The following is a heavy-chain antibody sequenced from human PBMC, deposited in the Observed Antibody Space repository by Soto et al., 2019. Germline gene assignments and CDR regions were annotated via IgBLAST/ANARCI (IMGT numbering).Heavy chain of an antibody. V-gene: IGHV3-11*01. D-gene: IGHD5-12*01. CDR2: ISSSGSTI. J-gene: IGHJ3*02. CDR3: ARGYVDIVATIKGAFDI. Sequence: GGSLRLSCAASGFTFSDYYMSWIRQAPGKGLEWVSYISSSGSTIYYADSVKGRFTISRDNAKNSLYLQMNSLRAEDTAVYYCARGYVDIVATIKGAFDIWGQGTMVTVSS. CDR1: GFTFSDYY.